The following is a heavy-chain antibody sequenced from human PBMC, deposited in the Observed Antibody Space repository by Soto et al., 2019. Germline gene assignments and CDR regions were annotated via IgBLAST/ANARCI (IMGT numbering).Heavy chain of an antibody. D-gene: IGHD2-15*01. Sequence: QVQLVQSGAEVKKPGSSVKVSCKASGGTFSSYAISWVRQAPGQGLEWMGGIIPIFGTANYAQKFQGRVTITADESTSTAYMEQSSLRSEDTAVYYCARVGKYCSGGSCYASDDAFDIWGQGTMVTVSS. V-gene: IGHV1-69*01. J-gene: IGHJ3*02. CDR1: GGTFSSYA. CDR3: ARVGKYCSGGSCYASDDAFDI. CDR2: IIPIFGTA.